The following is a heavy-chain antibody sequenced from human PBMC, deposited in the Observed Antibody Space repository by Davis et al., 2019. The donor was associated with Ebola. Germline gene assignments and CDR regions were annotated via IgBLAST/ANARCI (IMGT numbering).Heavy chain of an antibody. V-gene: IGHV1-24*01. CDR3: ARGPPIVVVPAAMRAPYYYYYYGMDV. J-gene: IGHJ6*04. D-gene: IGHD2-2*01. Sequence: AASVKVSCKVSGYTLAELSMHWVRQGPGKGLEWMGSLDPEDGETIHAQKFQGRVTMTRNTSISTAYMELSSLRSEDTAVYYCARGPPIVVVPAAMRAPYYYYYYGMDVWGKGTTVTVSS. CDR2: LDPEDGET. CDR1: GYTLAELS.